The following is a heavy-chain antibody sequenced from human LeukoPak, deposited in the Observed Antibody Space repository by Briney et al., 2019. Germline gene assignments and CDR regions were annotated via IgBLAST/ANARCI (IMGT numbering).Heavy chain of an antibody. CDR2: IYHSGST. Sequence: KPSGTLSLTCAVSGGSISSSNWWSWVRQPPGKGLEWIGEIYHSGSTNYNPSLKSRVTISVDKSKNQFSLKLSSVTAADTAVYYCASFRSRTIFGVVPSPDNWGQRTLVTVSS. J-gene: IGHJ4*02. CDR1: GGSISSSNW. D-gene: IGHD3-3*01. CDR3: ASFRSRTIFGVVPSPDN. V-gene: IGHV4-4*02.